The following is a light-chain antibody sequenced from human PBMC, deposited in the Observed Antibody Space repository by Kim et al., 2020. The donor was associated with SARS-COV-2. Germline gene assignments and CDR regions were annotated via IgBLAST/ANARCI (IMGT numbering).Light chain of an antibody. Sequence: LTQAPGTLSLSPGERAPRSCRASQSVSSSYLAWYQQKPGEAPRLLIYGASNRATGIPDFTLTISRLEPEDFAMYYCQQYGSSPLYTFGQGTKLEI. CDR2: GAS. V-gene: IGKV3-20*01. CDR3: QQYGSSPLYT. CDR1: QSVSSSY. J-gene: IGKJ2*01.